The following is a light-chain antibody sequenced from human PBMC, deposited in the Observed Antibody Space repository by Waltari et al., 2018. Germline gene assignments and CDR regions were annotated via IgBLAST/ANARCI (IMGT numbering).Light chain of an antibody. CDR1: SNYVGSHNL. V-gene: IGLV2-23*01. CDR3: SAYAGGTASIL. CDR2: EDT. J-gene: IGLJ2*01. Sequence: QSALTQPPSVPGSPAQSITIFCTGTSNYVGSHNLVYWYQHRPGKAPKLMIYEDTKRRSGVANRFCGSKSGNTASLTISGLQAEDEADYYCSAYAGGTASILLGGGTKLSVL.